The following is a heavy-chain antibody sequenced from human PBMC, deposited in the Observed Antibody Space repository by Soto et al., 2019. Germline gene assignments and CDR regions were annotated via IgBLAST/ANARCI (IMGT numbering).Heavy chain of an antibody. CDR2: LNGDGTTT. V-gene: IGHV3-74*01. J-gene: IGHJ6*02. Sequence: EVQLVESGGGLVQPGGSLRLSCEASGFTFSSYWMHWVRQVPGKGLVWVSRLNGDGTTTNYADSVKGRFTISRDNAKNTVYLLMSSLRAEDTAVYYCARGIRIYYAMDVWGQGTTVTVSS. D-gene: IGHD2-15*01. CDR3: ARGIRIYYAMDV. CDR1: GFTFSSYW.